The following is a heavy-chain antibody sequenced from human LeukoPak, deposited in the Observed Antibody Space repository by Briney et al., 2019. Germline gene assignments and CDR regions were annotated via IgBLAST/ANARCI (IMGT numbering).Heavy chain of an antibody. CDR2: MNPNSGNT. J-gene: IGHJ6*02. D-gene: IGHD6-19*01. V-gene: IGHV1-8*01. CDR1: GYTSTSYD. Sequence: GASVKVSCKASGYTSTSYDINWVRQATGQGLEWMGWMNPNSGNTGYAQKFQGRVTMTRNTSISTAYMELSSLRSEDTAVYYCARGRYVSSGWYDYYYGMDVWGQGTTVTVSS. CDR3: ARGRYVSSGWYDYYYGMDV.